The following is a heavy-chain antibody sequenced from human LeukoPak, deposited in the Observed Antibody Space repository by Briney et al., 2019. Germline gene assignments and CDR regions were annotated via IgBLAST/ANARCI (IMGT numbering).Heavy chain of an antibody. CDR2: ISSSSSYI. Sequence: GGSLRLSCADSGFTFSSYAMNWVREAPGKGREWVSCISSSSSYIDYADSVKGRFTNYIDNAKNSLSLQMNGLSAEDTAGYYCARLLSGTLDYWGQGTLVTVSS. V-gene: IGHV3-21*01. D-gene: IGHD1-26*01. CDR3: ARLLSGTLDY. J-gene: IGHJ4*02. CDR1: GFTFSSYA.